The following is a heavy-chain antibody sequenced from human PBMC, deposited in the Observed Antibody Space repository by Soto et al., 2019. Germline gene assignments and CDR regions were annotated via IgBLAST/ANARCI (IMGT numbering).Heavy chain of an antibody. Sequence: PSETRSLTCTVSGGSISSGDYYWSWIRQPPGKGLEWIGYTYYSGSTYYNPSLKSRVTISVDTSKNQFSLKLSSVTAADTAVYYCARARGYVGLASFDYWGQGTLVTVSS. J-gene: IGHJ4*02. CDR2: TYYSGST. CDR1: GGSISSGDYY. D-gene: IGHD3-10*02. V-gene: IGHV4-30-4*01. CDR3: ARARGYVGLASFDY.